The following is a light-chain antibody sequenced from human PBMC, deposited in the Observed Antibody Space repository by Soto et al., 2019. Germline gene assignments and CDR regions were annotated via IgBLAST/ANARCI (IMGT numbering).Light chain of an antibody. J-gene: IGLJ3*02. CDR1: SSDVGGYNY. V-gene: IGLV2-14*01. Sequence: QSALTQPASVSGSPGQSIAISCTGTSSDVGGYNYVSWYQQHPGKTPKVMIYGVSNRPSGVSDRFSGSKSGNTASLTISGLQGEDEAVYYCASYTSSNTLVFGGGTKLTVL. CDR3: ASYTSSNTLV. CDR2: GVS.